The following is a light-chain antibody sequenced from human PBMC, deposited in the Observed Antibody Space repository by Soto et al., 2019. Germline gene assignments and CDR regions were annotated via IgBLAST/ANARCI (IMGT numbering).Light chain of an antibody. J-gene: IGKJ5*01. V-gene: IGKV3-11*01. Sequence: ETVLTQSPGALSLSPGERATLSCRAIQSISTTYLAWYQQKPGQAPRLLIYDASNRATGIPARFSGSGSGTDFTLTISSLEPEDFAVYYCQQRSNWPPITFGQGTRLEIK. CDR1: QSISTTY. CDR3: QQRSNWPPIT. CDR2: DAS.